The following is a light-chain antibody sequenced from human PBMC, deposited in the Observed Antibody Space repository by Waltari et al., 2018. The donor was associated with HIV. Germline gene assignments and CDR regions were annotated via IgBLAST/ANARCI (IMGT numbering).Light chain of an antibody. Sequence: EIVLTQSPGTLSLSPGERATLSCRASQTVGISDLAWYQQKPGQAPRLLIYGASSRAADIPDRFSGSGSRADFTLTIGTLEPDDVAVYYCQQYATSPWTFGQGTKVEI. J-gene: IGKJ1*01. CDR3: QQYATSPWT. CDR2: GAS. CDR1: QTVGISD. V-gene: IGKV3-20*01.